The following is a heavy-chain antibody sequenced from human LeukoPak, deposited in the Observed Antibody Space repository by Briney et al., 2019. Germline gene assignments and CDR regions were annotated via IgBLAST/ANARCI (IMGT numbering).Heavy chain of an antibody. CDR2: IRSKGYGGTA. CDR1: GFTFGDYS. V-gene: IGHV3-49*03. J-gene: IGHJ4*02. CDR3: TREIRYFDWFQADY. D-gene: IGHD3-9*01. Sequence: GGSLRLSCTISGFTFGDYSMSWFRQPPGKGLEWVGFIRSKGYGGTAEYAASVKGRFTISRDDSNSIAYLQMDSLKTEDTAVYYCTREIRYFDWFQADYWGQGTLVTVSS.